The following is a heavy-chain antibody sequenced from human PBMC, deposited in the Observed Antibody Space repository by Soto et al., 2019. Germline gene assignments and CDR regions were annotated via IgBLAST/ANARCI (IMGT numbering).Heavy chain of an antibody. CDR2: INHSGST. Sequence: SVTLPLTWAVYGGSFSGFYWSWIRQPPGKGLEWIGEINHSGSTNYNPSLKSRVTISVDTSKNQFSLKLSSVTAADTAVYYCARPGIAAAGTSVYYYYGMDVWGQGTTVTVSS. CDR1: GGSFSGFY. D-gene: IGHD6-13*01. CDR3: ARPGIAAAGTSVYYYYGMDV. J-gene: IGHJ6*02. V-gene: IGHV4-34*01.